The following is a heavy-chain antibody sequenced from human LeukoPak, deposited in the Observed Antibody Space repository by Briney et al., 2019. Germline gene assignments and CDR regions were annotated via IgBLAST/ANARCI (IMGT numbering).Heavy chain of an antibody. D-gene: IGHD1-26*01. V-gene: IGHV3-74*01. Sequence: GGSLRLSCVASGFTFSSHWMHWVRQGPGKGLVWVSRIKSDGRSTNYADSVKGRFTIPRDNAKNTLYLQMNSLRAEDTAVYYCARGGSPPEALGDTFDIWGQGTMVTVSS. J-gene: IGHJ3*02. CDR3: ARGGSPPEALGDTFDI. CDR1: GFTFSSHW. CDR2: IKSDGRST.